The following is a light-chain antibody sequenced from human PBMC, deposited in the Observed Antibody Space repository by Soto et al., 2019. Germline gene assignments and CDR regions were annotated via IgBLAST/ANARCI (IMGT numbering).Light chain of an antibody. V-gene: IGKV2-30*01. J-gene: IGKJ2*01. CDR1: QSLVSSDGNTY. CDR3: MQGSHWAT. Sequence: VVMTQSPLSLPVTLGQPASISCRSSQSLVSSDGNTYFNWLHQRPGQSPRRLIYQVSKRDSGVPDRFSGSGSGTDFTLTISRVEAEDVGVYYCMQGSHWATFGQGTKLEI. CDR2: QVS.